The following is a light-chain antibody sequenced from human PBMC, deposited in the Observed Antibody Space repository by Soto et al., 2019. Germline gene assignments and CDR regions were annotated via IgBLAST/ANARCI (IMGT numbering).Light chain of an antibody. V-gene: IGLV2-8*01. CDR3: PSYAGSLPVV. CDR2: EVS. Sequence: QSALTQPPSASGSPGQSVTISCTGTSSDVGGYNYVSWYQHHPGKAPRLMVYEVSKRPSGVPDRFSGSKSGNTASLTVSGLQTEDEADYYCPSYAGSLPVVFGGGTKLTVL. CDR1: SSDVGGYNY. J-gene: IGLJ2*01.